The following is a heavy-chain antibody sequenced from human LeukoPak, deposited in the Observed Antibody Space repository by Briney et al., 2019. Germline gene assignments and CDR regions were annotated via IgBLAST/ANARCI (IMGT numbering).Heavy chain of an antibody. CDR2: ISAYNGNT. Sequence: ASVKVSCKASGYTFTSYGISWVRQAPGQGLEWMGWISAYNGNTNYAQKLQGRVTMTTDTSTSTAYMELRSLRSEDTAVYYCARDLLSYYGSGDFDYWGQGTLVTVSS. CDR3: ARDLLSYYGSGDFDY. D-gene: IGHD3-10*01. CDR1: GYTFTSYG. J-gene: IGHJ4*02. V-gene: IGHV1-18*01.